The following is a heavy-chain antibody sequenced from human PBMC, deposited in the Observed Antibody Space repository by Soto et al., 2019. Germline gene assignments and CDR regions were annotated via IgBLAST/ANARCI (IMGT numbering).Heavy chain of an antibody. CDR2: ISGGGAKI. V-gene: IGHV3-23*01. Sequence: EVQLLESGGGLVQPGGSLRLSCVGSGFTFINYAMNWVRQTPGKGLEWVSTISGGGAKIFDADTVKGRFTISRDNSKNAVNLQMNSLKAADTAVYYCARKVLGSTSRPDWWYFDLWGRGTLVTVSS. J-gene: IGHJ2*01. CDR3: ARKVLGSTSRPDWWYFDL. D-gene: IGHD2-2*01. CDR1: GFTFINYA.